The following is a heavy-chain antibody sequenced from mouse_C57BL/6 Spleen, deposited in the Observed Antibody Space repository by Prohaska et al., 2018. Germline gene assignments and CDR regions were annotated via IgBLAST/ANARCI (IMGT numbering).Heavy chain of an antibody. CDR2: GGSYT. D-gene: IGHD1-1*01. CDR3: ASRSSWFAY. J-gene: IGHJ3*01. V-gene: IGHV5-6*02. Sequence: GGSYTYYPDSVKGRFTISRDNAKNTLYLQMSSLKSEDTAMYYCASRSSWFAYWGQGTLVTVSA.